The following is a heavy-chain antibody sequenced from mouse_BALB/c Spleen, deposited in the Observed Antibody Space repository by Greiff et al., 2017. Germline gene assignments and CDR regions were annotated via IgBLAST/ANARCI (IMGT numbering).Heavy chain of an antibody. J-gene: IGHJ3*01. CDR2: IRSKSNNYAT. V-gene: IGHV10-1*02. Sequence: EVKLMESGGGLVQPKGSLKLSCAASGFTFNTYAMSWVRQAPGKGLEWVARIRSKSNNYATYYADSVKDRFTISRDDSQSMLYLQMNNLKTEDTAMYYCVRQGFAYWGQGTLVTVSA. CDR1: GFTFNTYA. CDR3: VRQGFAY.